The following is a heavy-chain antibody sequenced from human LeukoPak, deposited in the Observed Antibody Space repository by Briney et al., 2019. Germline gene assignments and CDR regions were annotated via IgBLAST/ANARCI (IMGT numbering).Heavy chain of an antibody. V-gene: IGHV5-51*01. CDR2: IYPGDSDT. CDR3: ARLACSSTSCYFSRVSNYYYYYYMDV. J-gene: IGHJ6*03. Sequence: GESLKISCKGSGYSFTSYWIGWVRQMPGKGLEWMGIIYPGDSDTRYSPSFQGQVTISADKSISTAYLQWSSLKASDTAMYYCARLACSSTSCYFSRVSNYYYYYYMDVWGKGTTVTVSS. CDR1: GYSFTSYW. D-gene: IGHD2-2*01.